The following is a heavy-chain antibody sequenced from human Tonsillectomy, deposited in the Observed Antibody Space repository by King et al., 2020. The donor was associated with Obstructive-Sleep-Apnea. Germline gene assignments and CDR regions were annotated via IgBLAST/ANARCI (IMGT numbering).Heavy chain of an antibody. V-gene: IGHV3-30*04. J-gene: IGHJ6*02. CDR1: GFTFSSYA. Sequence: VQLVESGGGVVQPGRSLRLSCAASGFTFSSYAMHWVRQAPGKGLEWVAVISYDGSNKYYADSVKGRFTISRDNSKNTLYLQMNSLRAEDTAGYYCARVRQLLSPDIVVVPAANYYYYGMAVWGQGTTVTVSS. D-gene: IGHD2-2*01. CDR3: ARVRQLLSPDIVVVPAANYYYYGMAV. CDR2: ISYDGSNK.